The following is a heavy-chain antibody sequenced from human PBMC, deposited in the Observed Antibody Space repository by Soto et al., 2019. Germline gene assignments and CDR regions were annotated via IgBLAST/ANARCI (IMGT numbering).Heavy chain of an antibody. CDR1: GFTFSSYS. Sequence: PGGSLRLSCAASGFTFSSYSMNGARQAPGKGLEWVSYISSSSSTIYYADSVKGRFTISRDNAKNSLYLQMNSLRDEDTAVYYWAREGTREGSVNCFDPWGQGPLVTV. V-gene: IGHV3-48*02. CDR2: ISSSSSTI. J-gene: IGHJ5*02. CDR3: AREGTREGSVNCFDP. D-gene: IGHD2-15*01.